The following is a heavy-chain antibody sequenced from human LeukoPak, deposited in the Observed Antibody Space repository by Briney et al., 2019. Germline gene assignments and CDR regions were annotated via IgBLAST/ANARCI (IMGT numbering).Heavy chain of an antibody. J-gene: IGHJ4*02. CDR1: GYSFTGNY. V-gene: IGHV1-2*02. Sequence: ASVRVSCKASGYSFTGNYMHWVRQAPGQGFEWMGWINPNTGGTNYAQKFKGRVLMTRDTSISTAYLELSSLKSDDTAVYYCARVGYCSRGVCYNYDYWGQGTQVTVSS. CDR3: ARVGYCSRGVCYNYDY. D-gene: IGHD2-8*01. CDR2: INPNTGGT.